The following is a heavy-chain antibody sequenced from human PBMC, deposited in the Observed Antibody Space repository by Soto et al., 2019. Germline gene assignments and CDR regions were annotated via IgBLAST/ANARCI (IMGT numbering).Heavy chain of an antibody. CDR1: GDSISRNSYY. V-gene: IGHV4-39*01. CDR2: IDHTGRT. Sequence: QLQLQESGPGQVKPSETLSLTCTVSGDSISRNSYYWGWVRQPPGKGLEWIGSIDHTGRTNHNPSLRSRVTISVDTSENQFSLRLTSVTAVDTAVYYCARVKDFGDLFDSWGQGTLVTVSS. D-gene: IGHD4-17*01. J-gene: IGHJ4*02. CDR3: ARVKDFGDLFDS.